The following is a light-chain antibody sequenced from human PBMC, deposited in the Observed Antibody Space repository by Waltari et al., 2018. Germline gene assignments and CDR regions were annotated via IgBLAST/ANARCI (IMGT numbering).Light chain of an antibody. CDR1: KLANKN. Sequence: SYDLTQPPSVSVSPGQTASITCSGDKLANKNVCWYQQKPGQSPVLVIYQNNKRPSGIPVRVSASNSGCTATLTMSGVQSTDEADYYCQALDRRTVEVVFGGGTRLAVL. V-gene: IGLV3-1*01. CDR2: QNN. J-gene: IGLJ2*01. CDR3: QALDRRTVEVV.